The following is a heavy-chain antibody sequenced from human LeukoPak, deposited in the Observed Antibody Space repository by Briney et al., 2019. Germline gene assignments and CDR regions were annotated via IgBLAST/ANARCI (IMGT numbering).Heavy chain of an antibody. CDR1: GFTFSSYG. CDR3: AKDSSSSNYYYGLDV. D-gene: IGHD6-13*01. V-gene: IGHV3-30*18. CDR2: ISDDGANK. J-gene: IGHJ6*02. Sequence: GGSLRLSCAASGFTFSSYGMHWVRQAPGKGLEWVSFISDDGANKYYADSVKGRFTISRDNSKNTLSLQMNSLRGDDTAMYFCAKDSSSSNYYYGLDVWGQGTTVTVSS.